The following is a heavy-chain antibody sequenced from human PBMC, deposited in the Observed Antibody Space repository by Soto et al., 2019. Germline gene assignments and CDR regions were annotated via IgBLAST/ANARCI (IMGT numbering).Heavy chain of an antibody. J-gene: IGHJ6*03. D-gene: IGHD2-15*01. CDR3: ARGCSGRARYYYYMDV. CDR2: INHSGST. V-gene: IGHV4-34*01. Sequence: QVQLQQWGAGLLKPSETLSLTCAVYGGSFSGYYWSWIRQPPGKGLEWIGEINHSGSTNYNPSLKSRVTISVDTSKNQFSLKLSSVTAADTAVYCCARGCSGRARYYYYMDVWGKGTTVTVSS. CDR1: GGSFSGYY.